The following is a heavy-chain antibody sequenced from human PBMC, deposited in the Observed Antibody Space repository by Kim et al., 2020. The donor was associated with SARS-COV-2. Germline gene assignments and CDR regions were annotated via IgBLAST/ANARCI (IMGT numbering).Heavy chain of an antibody. Sequence: ASVKVSCKASGYTFTSYGISWVRQAPGQGIEWMGWISPYNGNTKYAQKLQRRVTMSTDTSTTTAYMELRSLRSDDTAVYYCASDGDLPDYWGQGTLVTVS. CDR1: GYTFTSYG. J-gene: IGHJ4*02. V-gene: IGHV1-18*01. CDR3: ASDGDLPDY. CDR2: ISPYNGNT. D-gene: IGHD7-27*01.